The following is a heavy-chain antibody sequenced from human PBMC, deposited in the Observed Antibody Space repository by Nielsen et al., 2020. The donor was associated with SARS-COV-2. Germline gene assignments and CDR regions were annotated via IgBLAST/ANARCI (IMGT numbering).Heavy chain of an antibody. D-gene: IGHD5-18*01. CDR3: ARDQYSYGDMDYFDY. Sequence: GGSLRLSCAASGFTFSSYSMNGVRQAPGKGLEWVSSISSSSSYIYYADSVKGRFTISRDNAKNSLYLQMNSLRAEDTAVYYCARDQYSYGDMDYFDYWGQGTLVTVSS. CDR1: GFTFSSYS. V-gene: IGHV3-21*01. CDR2: ISSSSSYI. J-gene: IGHJ4*02.